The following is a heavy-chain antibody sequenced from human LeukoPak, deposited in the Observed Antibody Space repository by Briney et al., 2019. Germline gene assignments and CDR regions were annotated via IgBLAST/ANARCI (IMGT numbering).Heavy chain of an antibody. D-gene: IGHD5-18*01. CDR2: IYTSGST. V-gene: IGHV4-4*07. CDR3: ARDVDTAMVGDWFDP. Sequence: PSETLSLTCTVSGGSISSYYWSWTRQPAGKGLEWIGRIYTSGSTNYNPSLKSRVTMSVDTSKNQFSLKLSSVTAADTAVYYCARDVDTAMVGDWFDPWGQGTLVTVSS. CDR1: GGSISSYY. J-gene: IGHJ5*02.